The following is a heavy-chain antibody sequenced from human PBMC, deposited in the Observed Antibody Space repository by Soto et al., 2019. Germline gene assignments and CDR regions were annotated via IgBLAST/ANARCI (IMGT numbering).Heavy chain of an antibody. Sequence: SETLSLTCTVSGGSISSSSYYWGWIRQPPGKGLEWIGSIYYSGSTYYNPSLKSRVTISVDTSKNQFSLKLSSVTAADTAVYYCARHANGDFWSGLYYYYGMDVRGQGTTVTVSS. V-gene: IGHV4-39*01. CDR3: ARHANGDFWSGLYYYYGMDV. D-gene: IGHD3-3*01. CDR2: IYYSGST. J-gene: IGHJ6*02. CDR1: GGSISSSSYY.